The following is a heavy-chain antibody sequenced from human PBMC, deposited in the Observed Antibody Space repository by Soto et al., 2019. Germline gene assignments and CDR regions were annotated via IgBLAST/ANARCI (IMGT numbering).Heavy chain of an antibody. V-gene: IGHV1-18*01. CDR1: GYTFTSYG. D-gene: IGHD5-18*01. Sequence: QVQLVQSGAEVKKPGASVKVSCKASGYTFTSYGISWVRQAPGQGLEWMGWISAYNGNTNYAQKLQGRVTMTTDTSTSTDYMELRSLRSDDTAVYYCANGGYSYSGYYYGMDVWGQGTTVTVSS. CDR2: ISAYNGNT. CDR3: ANGGYSYSGYYYGMDV. J-gene: IGHJ6*02.